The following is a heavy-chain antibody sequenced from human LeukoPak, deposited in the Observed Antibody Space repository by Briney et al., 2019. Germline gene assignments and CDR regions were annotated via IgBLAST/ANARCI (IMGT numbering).Heavy chain of an antibody. CDR1: GCTFTSYG. CDR2: INPNSGGT. D-gene: IGHD3-22*01. Sequence: GASVKVSCKASGCTFTSYGISWVRQAPGQGLEWMGWINPNSGGTNYAQKFRGRVTMTRDTSISTAYMELSRLRSDDTAVYYCARVFLSGSYYYDSSGYYQDYWGQGTLVTVSS. J-gene: IGHJ4*02. CDR3: ARVFLSGSYYYDSSGYYQDY. V-gene: IGHV1-2*02.